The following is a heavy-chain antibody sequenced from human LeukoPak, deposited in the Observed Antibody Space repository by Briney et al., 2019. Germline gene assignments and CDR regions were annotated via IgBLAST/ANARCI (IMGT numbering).Heavy chain of an antibody. V-gene: IGHV1-69*05. D-gene: IGHD4-17*01. CDR1: GGTFSSYA. CDR2: IIPIFGTA. CDR3: AASRTPSLEYGDDAFDI. Sequence: SSVKVSCKASGGTFSSYAISWVRQAPGQGLEWMGRIIPIFGTANYAQKFQGRVTITTDESTSTAYMELSSLRSEDTAVYYCAASRTPSLEYGDDAFDIWGQGTMVTVSS. J-gene: IGHJ3*02.